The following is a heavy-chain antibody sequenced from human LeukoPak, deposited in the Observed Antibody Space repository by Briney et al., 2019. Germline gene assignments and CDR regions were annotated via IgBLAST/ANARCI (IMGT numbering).Heavy chain of an antibody. CDR3: ASTAVAGTWGVLPFDY. Sequence: ASVKVSCKASGYTFTGYYMHWVRQAPGQGLEWMGGIIPIFGTANYVQKFQGRVTITADESTSTAYMELSSLRSEDTAVYYCASTAVAGTWGVLPFDYWGQGTLVTVSS. D-gene: IGHD6-19*01. CDR1: GYTFTGYY. J-gene: IGHJ4*02. V-gene: IGHV1-69*13. CDR2: IIPIFGTA.